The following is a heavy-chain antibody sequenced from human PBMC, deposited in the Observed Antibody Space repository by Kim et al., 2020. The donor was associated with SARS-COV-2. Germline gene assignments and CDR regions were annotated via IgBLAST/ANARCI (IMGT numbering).Heavy chain of an antibody. Sequence: STYYNPSLKSRVTISADTSKNQFSLKLSSVTAADTAVYYCARDGYQAFDYWGQGTLVTVSS. CDR3: ARDGYQAFDY. V-gene: IGHV4-31*02. D-gene: IGHD5-12*01. J-gene: IGHJ4*02. CDR2: ST.